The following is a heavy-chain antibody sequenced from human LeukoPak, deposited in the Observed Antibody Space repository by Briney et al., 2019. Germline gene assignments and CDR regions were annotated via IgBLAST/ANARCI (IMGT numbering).Heavy chain of an antibody. CDR2: ISAYNGNT. V-gene: IGHV1-18*01. D-gene: IGHD2-15*01. CDR3: ARDSHSPYYYYYGMDV. J-gene: IGHJ6*02. Sequence: ASVKVSCKASGYTFTSYGISWVRQAPGQGLEWMGWISAYNGNTNYAQKLQGRVTMTTDTSTSTAYMELRSLRSDDTAVYYCARDSHSPYYYYYGMDVWGQGTTVTVSS. CDR1: GYTFTSYG.